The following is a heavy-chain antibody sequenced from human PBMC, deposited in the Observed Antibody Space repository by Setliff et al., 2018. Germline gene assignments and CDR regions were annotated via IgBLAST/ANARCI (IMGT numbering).Heavy chain of an antibody. CDR1: GGSISNYY. CDR2: IYTSGST. Sequence: SETLSLTCTVSGGSISNYYWSWIRQPAGKGLEWIGRIYTSGSTNYNPSLKSRVTMSVDTSKNQCSLKLSAVTAADTAVYYCARKGISALSGAFDMWGQGTMVTVSS. V-gene: IGHV4-4*07. D-gene: IGHD1-26*01. J-gene: IGHJ3*02. CDR3: ARKGISALSGAFDM.